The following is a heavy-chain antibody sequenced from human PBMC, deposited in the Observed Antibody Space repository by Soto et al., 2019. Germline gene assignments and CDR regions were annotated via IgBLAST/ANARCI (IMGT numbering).Heavy chain of an antibody. V-gene: IGHV3-30-3*01. Sequence: QSGGSLRLSCAASGFTFSSYAMHWVRQAPGKGLEWVAVISYDGSNKYYADSVKGRFTISRDNSKNTLYLQMNSLRAEDTAVYYCARDEADSSGYYSIFWGQGTLVTVSS. CDR3: ARDEADSSGYYSIF. CDR1: GFTFSSYA. CDR2: ISYDGSNK. J-gene: IGHJ4*02. D-gene: IGHD3-22*01.